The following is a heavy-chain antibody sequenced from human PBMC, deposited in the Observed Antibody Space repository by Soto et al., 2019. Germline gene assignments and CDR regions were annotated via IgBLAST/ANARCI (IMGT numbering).Heavy chain of an antibody. V-gene: IGHV1-69*06. J-gene: IGHJ6*02. D-gene: IGHD3-16*01. CDR2: IVPMFGTS. CDR3: ARGDDFDYYYGVDV. Sequence: SVKVSCKASGGTFSNHAISWVRQAPGQGLEWMGGIVPMFGTSNYAQKFQGRVTTTADKSTNTAYMELSSLTSEDTAVYYCARGDDFDYYYGVDVWGQGTTVTVS. CDR1: GGTFSNHA.